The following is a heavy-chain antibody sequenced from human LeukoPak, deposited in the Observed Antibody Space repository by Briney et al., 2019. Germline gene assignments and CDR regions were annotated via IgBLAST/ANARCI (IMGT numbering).Heavy chain of an antibody. CDR2: IYYSDSDT. Sequence: GESLKISCKSSGYSFTSYWIGWVRQMPGKGLEWMGSIYYSDSDTTYRPSVKGQFTISADKSISTAYLQLSSLKASDIAMYYCARRRDIYSARYYPFDYWVQGTLVTVCS. D-gene: IGHD1-26*01. CDR3: ARRRDIYSARYYPFDY. CDR1: GYSFTSYW. V-gene: IGHV5-51*01. J-gene: IGHJ4*02.